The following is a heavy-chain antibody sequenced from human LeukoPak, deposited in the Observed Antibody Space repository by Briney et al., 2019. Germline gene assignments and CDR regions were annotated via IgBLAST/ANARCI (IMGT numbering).Heavy chain of an antibody. D-gene: IGHD2-21*02. CDR2: ISGSGGST. CDR1: GFTFSSYA. J-gene: IGHJ4*02. V-gene: IGHV3-23*01. Sequence: GSLRLSCAASGFTFSSYAMSWVRQAPGKGLEWVSAISGSGGSTYYADSVKGRFTISRDNSKNTLYLQMNSLRAEDTAVYYCAKDGTPYCSGDCYLDHWGQGTLVTVSS. CDR3: AKDGTPYCSGDCYLDH.